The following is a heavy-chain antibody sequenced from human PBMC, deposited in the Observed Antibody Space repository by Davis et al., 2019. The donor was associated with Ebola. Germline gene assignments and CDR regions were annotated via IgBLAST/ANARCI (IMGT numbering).Heavy chain of an antibody. J-gene: IGHJ6*02. CDR3: ARVHYIVVVVAATRNYGMDV. V-gene: IGHV4-59*12. CDR2: IYYSGST. CDR1: GGSISSYY. Sequence: SETLSLTCTVSGGSISSYYWSWIRQPPGKGLEWIGYIYYSGSTNYNPSLKSRVTISVDTSKNQFSLKLSSVTAADTAVYYCARVHYIVVVVAATRNYGMDVWGQGTTVTVSS. D-gene: IGHD2-15*01.